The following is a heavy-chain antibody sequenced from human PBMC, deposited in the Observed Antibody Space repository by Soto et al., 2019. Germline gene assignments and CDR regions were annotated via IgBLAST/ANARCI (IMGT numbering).Heavy chain of an antibody. CDR2: INHSGST. CDR1: GGSFSGYY. D-gene: IGHD2-2*01. Sequence: SETLSLTCAVYGGSFSGYYWSWIRQPPGKGLEWIGEINHSGSTNYNPSLKSRVTVSVDTSKNQFSLKLSSVTAADTAVYYCARGNIVVVPAAMVYYYMDVWGKGTTVTVSS. CDR3: ARGNIVVVPAAMVYYYMDV. J-gene: IGHJ6*03. V-gene: IGHV4-34*01.